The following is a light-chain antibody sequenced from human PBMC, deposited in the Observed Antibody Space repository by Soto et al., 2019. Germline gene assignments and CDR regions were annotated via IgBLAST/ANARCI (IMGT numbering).Light chain of an antibody. CDR2: LGS. V-gene: IGKV2-28*01. CDR1: HNLLHSNGYNY. Sequence: DIALTQSPLSLPVTPGQPASSSCRSSHNLLHSNGYNYLNWYLQKPGQSPQVLIYLGSNRASGVPERFSGSGSGTDFTLKISRVEAEDVGVYFCAQGLHIPLTFGGGTKVEIK. J-gene: IGKJ4*01. CDR3: AQGLHIPLT.